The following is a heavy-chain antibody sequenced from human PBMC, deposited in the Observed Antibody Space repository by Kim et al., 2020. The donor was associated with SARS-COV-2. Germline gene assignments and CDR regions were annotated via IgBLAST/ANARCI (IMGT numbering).Heavy chain of an antibody. D-gene: IGHD2-21*02. CDR1: GFTFSGSA. J-gene: IGHJ4*02. CDR3: TRHIYCGGDCYSDY. V-gene: IGHV3-73*01. Sequence: GGSLRLSCAASGFTFSGSAMHWVRQASGKGREWVGRIRSKANSYATAYAASVKGRFTISRDDSKNTAYLQMNSLKTEDTAVYYCTRHIYCGGDCYSDYWGQGTLVTVSS. CDR2: IRSKANSYAT.